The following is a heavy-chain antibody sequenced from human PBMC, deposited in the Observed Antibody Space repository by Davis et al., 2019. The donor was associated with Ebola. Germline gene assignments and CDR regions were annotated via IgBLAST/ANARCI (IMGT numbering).Heavy chain of an antibody. J-gene: IGHJ6*02. CDR2: IYYTGST. D-gene: IGHD3-22*01. CDR3: ARSGDSSGYHYYYYGMDV. V-gene: IGHV4-59*01. CDR1: GGSISPNY. Sequence: SETLSLTCSVSGGSISPNYWSWIRKPPGKGLEWIGYIYYTGSTNYNPSLKSRVTISVDTSKKEFSLKLNSVTAADTAVYYCARSGDSSGYHYYYYGMDVWGQGTTVTVS.